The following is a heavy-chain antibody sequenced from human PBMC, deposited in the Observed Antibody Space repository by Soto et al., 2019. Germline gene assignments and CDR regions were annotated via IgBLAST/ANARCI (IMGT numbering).Heavy chain of an antibody. CDR2: IKQDGSEK. Sequence: EVQLVESGGGLVQPGGSLRLSCVASGFTFSSYWMSWVRQAPGKGLEWVANIKQDGSEKYYVDSVKGRFTISRDNAKNSLYLQMNSLRAEDTAVYYCARDAAAVYYYYMDVWGKGTTVTVSS. D-gene: IGHD6-13*01. CDR1: GFTFSSYW. CDR3: ARDAAAVYYYYMDV. J-gene: IGHJ6*03. V-gene: IGHV3-7*01.